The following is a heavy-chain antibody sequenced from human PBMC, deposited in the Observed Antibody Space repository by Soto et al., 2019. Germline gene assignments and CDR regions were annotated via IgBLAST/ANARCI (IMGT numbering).Heavy chain of an antibody. D-gene: IGHD1-1*01. V-gene: IGHV2-5*02. J-gene: IGHJ6*02. CDR2: IYWDDDK. Sequence: QITLRESGPTLVKSGQTLTLTCTFSGFSLSTNGVGVGWIRQPPRKALEWLTLIYWDDDKRYSSSLKSRLTINGGXSXNXLVLTLTNMDPLDTATYYCAHSKRLGGTYYDKGMDVWGQGTTVTVSS. CDR3: AHSKRLGGTYYDKGMDV. CDR1: GFSLSTNGVG.